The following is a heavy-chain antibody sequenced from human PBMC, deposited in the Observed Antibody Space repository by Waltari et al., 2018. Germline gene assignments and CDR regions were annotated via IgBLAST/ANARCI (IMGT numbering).Heavy chain of an antibody. CDR1: GYTFTGFY. Sequence: QVQLVQSGAEVKKPGASVKVSCKASGYTFTGFYMHWVRQAPGQGLEWMGWINPNSGGTNYAQKFQGRVTMTRDTSISTAYMELSRLRSDDTAVYYCARGRRVVVAARGWFDPWGQGTLVTVSS. J-gene: IGHJ5*02. V-gene: IGHV1-2*02. D-gene: IGHD2-15*01. CDR3: ARGRRVVVAARGWFDP. CDR2: INPNSGGT.